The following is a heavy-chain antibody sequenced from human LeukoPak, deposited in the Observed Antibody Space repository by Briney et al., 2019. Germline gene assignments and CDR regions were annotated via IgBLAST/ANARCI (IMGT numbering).Heavy chain of an antibody. J-gene: IGHJ4*02. V-gene: IGHV4-31*03. D-gene: IGHD5-24*01. CDR3: ARGEMATIYFDY. CDR2: IYYSGST. Sequence: SETLSLTCTVSGGSISSGGYYWSWIRQHPGKGLEWIGYIYYSGSTYYNPSLKSRVTISVDTSKNQFSLKLSSATAADTAVYYCARGEMATIYFDYWGQGTLVTVSS. CDR1: GGSISSGGYY.